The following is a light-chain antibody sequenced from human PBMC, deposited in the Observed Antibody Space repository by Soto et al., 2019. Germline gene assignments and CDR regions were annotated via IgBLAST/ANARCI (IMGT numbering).Light chain of an antibody. CDR1: SSNIGAGYD. CDR3: QSYDTSLSDAV. J-gene: IGLJ2*01. CDR2: SNT. Sequence: QSVLTQPPSVSGAPGQRVTISCTGGSSNIGAGYDVHWYQQLPGTAPKLLIYSNTNRPSGVPDRFSASMSGTSASLAITGLQAEDEADYYCQSYDTSLSDAVFGGGTKVTVL. V-gene: IGLV1-40*01.